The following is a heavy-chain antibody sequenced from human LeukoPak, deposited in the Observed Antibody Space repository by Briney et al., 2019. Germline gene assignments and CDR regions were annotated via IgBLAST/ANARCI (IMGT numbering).Heavy chain of an antibody. CDR3: GRNLGSGSDH. D-gene: IGHD3-10*01. CDR2: THYTGET. J-gene: IGHJ4*02. Sequence: KPSETPSLTCNVSGDSISGPYWNWIRQSPGRGLEWIGYTHYTGETNYNPSLKSRLTMSVDTSNNQVYLRLSSVTAADTAVYYCGRNLGSGSDHWGQGTLVTVSS. CDR1: GDSISGPY. V-gene: IGHV4-59*11.